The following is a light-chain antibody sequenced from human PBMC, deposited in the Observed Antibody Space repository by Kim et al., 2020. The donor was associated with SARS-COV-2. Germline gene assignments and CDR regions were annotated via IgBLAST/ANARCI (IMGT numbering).Light chain of an antibody. Sequence: ATGKTARITCGGNNIGSKSVHWYQQKPGQAPVLIINDDSDRPSGIPERFSGSNSGNTATLTISRVEAGDEADYYCQVWDSSSDHRVFGGGTQLTVL. V-gene: IGLV3-21*03. CDR2: DDS. CDR1: NIGSKS. CDR3: QVWDSSSDHRV. J-gene: IGLJ3*02.